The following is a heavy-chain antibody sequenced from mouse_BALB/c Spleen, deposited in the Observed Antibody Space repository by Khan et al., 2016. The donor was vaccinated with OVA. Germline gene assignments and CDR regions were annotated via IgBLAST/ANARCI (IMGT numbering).Heavy chain of an antibody. CDR3: ARSTDYDGSY. D-gene: IGHD2-4*01. Sequence: EVQLQQSGAELVKPGASVKLSCTTSGFNIKDTYIHWVKQRPEQGLVWIGRIDPANGYTKFDPRFRGKATITTDTSSNTAYLQLSSLTSEDTAVYYCARSTDYDGSYWGQGTLVTVSS. V-gene: IGHV14-3*02. CDR2: IDPANGYT. J-gene: IGHJ3*01. CDR1: GFNIKDTY.